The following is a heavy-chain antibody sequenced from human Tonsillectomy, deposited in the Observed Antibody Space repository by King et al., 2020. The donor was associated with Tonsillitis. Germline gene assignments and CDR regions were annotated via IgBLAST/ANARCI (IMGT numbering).Heavy chain of an antibody. CDR2: LYWDDDK. CDR3: AHRLHFESSGYRAFDI. J-gene: IGHJ3*02. V-gene: IGHV2-5*02. Sequence: ITLKESGPTLVKPTQTLTLTCTFSGFSLTTGGVAVGWIRHSPEKALEWLALLYWDDDKLYSPSLKRRLTINKDTSKNQVVLTMTNMDPLDTATYYLAHRLHFESSGYRAFDIWGQGTKVTVSS. CDR1: GFSLTTGGVA. D-gene: IGHD3-22*01.